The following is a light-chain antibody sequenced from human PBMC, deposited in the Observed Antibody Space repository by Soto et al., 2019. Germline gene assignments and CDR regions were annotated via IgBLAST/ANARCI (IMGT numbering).Light chain of an antibody. J-gene: IGKJ1*01. Sequence: EIVMTQSPSALSLSLGDTATISCRASPPITTVAWYQQKPGQAPRLLIYGLSIRAPGVPARFSVSGAGTEFTLTISLQQSEYFAVYFCQQYYDWPTFGQGTKVDIK. V-gene: IGKV3D-15*03. CDR2: GLS. CDR3: QQYYDWPT. CDR1: PPITT.